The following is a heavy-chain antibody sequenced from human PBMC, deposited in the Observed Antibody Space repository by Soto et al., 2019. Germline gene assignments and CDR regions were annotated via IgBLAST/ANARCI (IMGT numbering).Heavy chain of an antibody. Sequence: QVHLQESGPGLVKPSQTLSLTCTVSGGSISSGGYYWSWIRQHPGKGLEWIGYIYYSGSTYYNPSLTSRVPISVDTSKNQCSLTLSSVTVADTAVYYCARFWRGPAAIYYFYGMDVWGQGTTVSVSS. D-gene: IGHD2-2*01. CDR2: IYYSGST. CDR3: ARFWRGPAAIYYFYGMDV. J-gene: IGHJ6*02. CDR1: GGSISSGGYY. V-gene: IGHV4-31*03.